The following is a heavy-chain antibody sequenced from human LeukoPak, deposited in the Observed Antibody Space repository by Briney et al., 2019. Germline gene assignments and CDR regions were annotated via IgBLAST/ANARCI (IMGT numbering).Heavy chain of an antibody. J-gene: IGHJ6*03. V-gene: IGHV4-4*09. CDR1: GGSISSYY. D-gene: IGHD6-13*01. Sequence: SETLSLTCTVSGGSISSYYWSWIRQPSGKGLEWIGYIYTSGSTNYNPSLKSRVTISVDTSENQFSLRLTSVTAADAAVYYCARDQSRIAAGRAMDVWGKGTTVTVSS. CDR2: IYTSGST. CDR3: ARDQSRIAAGRAMDV.